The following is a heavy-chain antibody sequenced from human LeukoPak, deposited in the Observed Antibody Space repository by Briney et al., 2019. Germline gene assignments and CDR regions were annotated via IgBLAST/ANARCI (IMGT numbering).Heavy chain of an antibody. D-gene: IGHD1-26*01. V-gene: IGHV3-48*03. CDR1: GFIFSNYE. CDR2: ISDSGKTL. Sequence: GGSLRLSCVGSGFIFSNYEMNWVRQAPGKGLEWLSYISDSGKTLHYADSVKGRFTISRNNAGNSLYLQMNNLRAEDTAVYYCARDIGGYYNWGQGTLVTVSS. CDR3: ARDIGGYYN. J-gene: IGHJ4*02.